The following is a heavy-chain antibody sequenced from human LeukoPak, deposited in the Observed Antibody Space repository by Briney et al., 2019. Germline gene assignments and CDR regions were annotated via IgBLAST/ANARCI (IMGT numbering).Heavy chain of an antibody. D-gene: IGHD2-2*01. J-gene: IGHJ4*02. CDR2: IGRDGSDK. CDR3: ARELVVTAARGPGLDY. Sequence: GGSLRLSCAASGFIFRTYRMSWVRQAPGTGLEWVANIGRDGSDKNYVGSVKGRFTISRDNAKNSLYLQMNGLRAEDTAVYYCARELVVTAARGPGLDYWGQGIQVTVSS. CDR1: GFIFRTYR. V-gene: IGHV3-7*03.